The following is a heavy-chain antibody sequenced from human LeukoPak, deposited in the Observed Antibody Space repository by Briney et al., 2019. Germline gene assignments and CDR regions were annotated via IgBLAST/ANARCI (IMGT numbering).Heavy chain of an antibody. J-gene: IGHJ4*02. V-gene: IGHV3-21*01. CDR2: ISSSRSYI. CDR3: ATDIIRGVMDY. D-gene: IGHD3-10*01. CDR1: PLPCFSYN. Sequence: GGALDLFCEAFPLPCFSYNWNGFGRPPGKGLEGFSSISSSRSYIYYADSVKGRFTISRDNAKNSLYLQMNSLRAEDTAVYYCATDIIRGVMDYWGQGSLVTVSS.